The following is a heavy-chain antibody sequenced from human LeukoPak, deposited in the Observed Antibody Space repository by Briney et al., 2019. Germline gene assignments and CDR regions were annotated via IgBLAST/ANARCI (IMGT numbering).Heavy chain of an antibody. CDR3: ARDVGYDSSGYYYAL. J-gene: IGHJ4*02. Sequence: SETLSLTCTVSGGSISSYYWSWIRQPPGKGLEWIGYIYYSGSTNYSPSLKSRVTVSVDTSKNQFSLKLSSVTAADTAVYYCARDVGYDSSGYYYALWGQGTLVTVSS. CDR2: IYYSGST. D-gene: IGHD3-22*01. CDR1: GGSISSYY. V-gene: IGHV4-59*01.